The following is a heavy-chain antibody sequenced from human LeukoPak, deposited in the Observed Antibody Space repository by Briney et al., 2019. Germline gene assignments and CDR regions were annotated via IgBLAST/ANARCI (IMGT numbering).Heavy chain of an antibody. D-gene: IGHD2-15*01. CDR3: ARDGRRRDYCDSGSCYWYFDL. J-gene: IGHJ2*01. V-gene: IGHV3-21*01. CDR2: ISSSSGYI. CDR1: GFSFSSYT. Sequence: PGGSLRLSCAASGFSFSSYTMNWVRQAPGKELEWVSSISSSSGYIYYADSLKGRFTISRDNAKNSLYLQMNSLRAEDTAVYYCARDGRRRDYCDSGSCYWYFDLWGRGTLVTVSS.